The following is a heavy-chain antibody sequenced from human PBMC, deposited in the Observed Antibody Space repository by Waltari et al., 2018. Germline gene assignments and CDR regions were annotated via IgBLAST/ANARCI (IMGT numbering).Heavy chain of an antibody. J-gene: IGHJ3*02. D-gene: IGHD6-6*01. Sequence: EVQLVESGGGLVKPGGSLRLSCAASGFTFSSYSMTWVRQAPGKGLEWVSSISSSSSYIYYADSVKGRFTISRDNAKNSLYLQMNSLRAEDTAVYYCAREGIAARDAFDIWGQGTMVTVSS. CDR3: AREGIAARDAFDI. CDR2: ISSSSSYI. CDR1: GFTFSSYS. V-gene: IGHV3-21*01.